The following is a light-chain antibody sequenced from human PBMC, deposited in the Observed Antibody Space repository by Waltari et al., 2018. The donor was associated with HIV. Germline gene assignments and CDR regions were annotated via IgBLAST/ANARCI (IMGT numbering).Light chain of an antibody. CDR1: SSDVGSYNR. Sequence: QSALTQPPSVSRSPGQSVTISCTGSSSDVGSYNRVSWYQQPPGTAPKLMIYEVSNRPSGVPDRFSGSKSGNTASLIISGLQAEDEADYYCSSYTSSNLVFGGGTKLTVL. CDR3: SSYTSSNLV. CDR2: EVS. J-gene: IGLJ2*01. V-gene: IGLV2-18*02.